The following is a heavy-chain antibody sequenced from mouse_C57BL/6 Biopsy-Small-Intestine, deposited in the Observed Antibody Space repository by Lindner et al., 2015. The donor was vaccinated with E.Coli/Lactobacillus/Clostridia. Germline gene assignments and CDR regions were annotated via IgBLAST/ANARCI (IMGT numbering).Heavy chain of an antibody. J-gene: IGHJ1*03. V-gene: IGHV1-85*01. CDR1: GYTFTSYD. D-gene: IGHD1-1*01. CDR3: ARGHYYGSSYGYFDV. Sequence: VQLQESGPELVKPGASVKSSCKASGYTFTSYDINWVKQRPGQGLEWIGWIYPRDGSTKYNEKFKGKATLTVDQSSSTAYMQLNSLTSEDSAVYYCARGHYYGSSYGYFDVWGTGTTVTVSS. CDR2: IYPRDGST.